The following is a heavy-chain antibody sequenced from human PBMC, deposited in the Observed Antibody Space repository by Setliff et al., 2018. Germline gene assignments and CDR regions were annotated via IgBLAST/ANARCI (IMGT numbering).Heavy chain of an antibody. V-gene: IGHV1-69*02. J-gene: IGHJ4*02. D-gene: IGHD3-22*01. CDR3: ARELNYYXDSXGYFLPD. CDR2: IIPILGIA. Sequence: SVKVSCKASGGTFSSYTISWVRQAPGQGLEWMGRIIPILGIANYAQKFQGRVTITADKSTSTAYMELSSLRSEDTAVYYCARELNYYXDSXGYFLPDWGQGXLVTVSS. CDR1: GGTFSSYT.